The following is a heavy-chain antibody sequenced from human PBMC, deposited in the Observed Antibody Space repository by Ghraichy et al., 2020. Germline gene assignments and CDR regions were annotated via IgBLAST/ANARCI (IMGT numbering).Heavy chain of an antibody. V-gene: IGHV4-39*01. J-gene: IGHJ4*02. CDR3: ARRPRMSPVTTKD. D-gene: IGHD4-17*01. CDR2: VYHSGST. CDR1: GGSIFSYTSH. Sequence: SETLSLTCTVSGGSIFSYTSHWGWIRQPPGKGLEWIGSVYHSGSTYYNASLKSRVTMSMDTSKNQFSLRLSSVTAADTAVYYCARRPRMSPVTTKDWGQGILVTVSA.